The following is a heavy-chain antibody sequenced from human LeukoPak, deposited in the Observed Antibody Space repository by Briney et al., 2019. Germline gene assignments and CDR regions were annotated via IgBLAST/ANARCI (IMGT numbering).Heavy chain of an antibody. CDR2: ISSSSSYI. J-gene: IGHJ4*02. V-gene: IGHV3-21*01. CDR1: GFTVSSNY. D-gene: IGHD6-6*01. Sequence: GGSLRLSCAASGFTVSSNYMSWVRQAPGKGLEWVSSISSSSSYIYYADSVKGRFTISRDNAKNSLYLQMNSLRAEDTAVYYCARDLSSSSAFDYWGQGTLVTVSS. CDR3: ARDLSSSSAFDY.